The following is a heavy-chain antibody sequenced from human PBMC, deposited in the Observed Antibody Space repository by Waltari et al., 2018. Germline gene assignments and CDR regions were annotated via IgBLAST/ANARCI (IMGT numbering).Heavy chain of an antibody. CDR3: VREKGGLGGWFDP. D-gene: IGHD2-15*01. J-gene: IGHJ5*02. CDR2: ASASGST. CDR1: GSSISVFF. Sequence: QVHLKASGPALVKPSETLSLTCTVSGSSISVFFWSWIRQPAGKGLEWVGRASASGSTYDNPSLKSRITLATDTSRNQFSLTLTDVTAADTAMYYCVREKGGLGGWFDPWGQGIQVTVSS. V-gene: IGHV4-4*07.